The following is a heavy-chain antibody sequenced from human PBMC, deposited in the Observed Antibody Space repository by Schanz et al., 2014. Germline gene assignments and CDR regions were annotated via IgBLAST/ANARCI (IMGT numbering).Heavy chain of an antibody. CDR2: IKQDESEK. CDR1: GFSFSSYA. Sequence: EVQLVQSGGGLVQPGGSLRLSCAASGFSFSSYAMGWVRQAPGKGLEWVANIKQDESEKYYVDSVKGRFTISRDNAKNSLFLHMNSLRAEDTAVYYCVRDILHRVYDSGSPWGQGTLVTVSS. D-gene: IGHD3-10*01. V-gene: IGHV3-7*04. CDR3: VRDILHRVYDSGSP. J-gene: IGHJ5*02.